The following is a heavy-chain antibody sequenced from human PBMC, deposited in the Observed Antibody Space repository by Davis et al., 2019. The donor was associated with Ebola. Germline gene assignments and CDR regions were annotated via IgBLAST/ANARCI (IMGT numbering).Heavy chain of an antibody. D-gene: IGHD3-3*01. V-gene: IGHV3-30*03. Sequence: GGSLRLSCAASGFTFSTYGMYWVRQAPGKGLEWVAIISYDGSNKYYADSVTGRFTISRDNSKHTLYLQMNSLRAEDTAVYYCASFWSDYYGSYYFDYWGQGTLVTVSS. CDR2: ISYDGSNK. J-gene: IGHJ4*02. CDR3: ASFWSDYYGSYYFDY. CDR1: GFTFSTYG.